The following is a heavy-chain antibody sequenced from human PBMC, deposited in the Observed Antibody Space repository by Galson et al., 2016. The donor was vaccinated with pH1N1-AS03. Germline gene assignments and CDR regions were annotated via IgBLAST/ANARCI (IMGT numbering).Heavy chain of an antibody. CDR1: GFSFSASW. Sequence: SLRLSCATSGFSFSASWMSWVRQAPGKGLEWVANIRQDGSEKYYVDSLEGRFTISRDNAKNSLYLQMNSLRDEDRAVYFWSSESPLNYYLDRWSRGTLVTVSS. J-gene: IGHJ2*01. D-gene: IGHD1-7*01. CDR2: IRQDGSEK. CDR3: SSESPLNYYLDR. V-gene: IGHV3-7*03.